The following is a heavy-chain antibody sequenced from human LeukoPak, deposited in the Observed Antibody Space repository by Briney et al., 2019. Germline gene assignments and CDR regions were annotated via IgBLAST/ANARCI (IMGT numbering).Heavy chain of an antibody. Sequence: SQTLSLTCTVSGGSISSGGYYWNRIRQHPGKGLEWIGYIYHSGSASYNPSLKSRVSVSVDTSKNQFSLKLSSVTAADTAVYYCARALDYWGQGTLVTASS. V-gene: IGHV4-31*03. CDR3: ARALDY. CDR1: GGSISSGGYY. J-gene: IGHJ4*02. CDR2: IYHSGSA.